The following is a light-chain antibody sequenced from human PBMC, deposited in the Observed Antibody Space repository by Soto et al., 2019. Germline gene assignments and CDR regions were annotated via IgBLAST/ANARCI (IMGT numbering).Light chain of an antibody. Sequence: DIQMTQSPSSVSSSVGDRVTISCRASQGISSWLAWYQQKPGKAPKLLIYAASSLQSGVQSRFSGNGSRTDFTLTISSLQHEAFATYYCQPANSFPLTFGGGTKVEIK. CDR1: QGISSW. CDR3: QPANSFPLT. J-gene: IGKJ4*01. V-gene: IGKV1-12*01. CDR2: AAS.